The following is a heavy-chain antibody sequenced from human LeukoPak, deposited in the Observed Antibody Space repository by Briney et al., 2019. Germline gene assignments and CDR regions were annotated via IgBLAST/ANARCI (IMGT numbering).Heavy chain of an antibody. Sequence: PGRSLRLSCAASGFTFSSYGMHWVRQAPGKGLEWVSSISSSSVYIHYADSVKGRFTISRDNGKNSLYLQMSSLTAEDTALFYCARDDLRDGAFDIWGQGTMVTVSS. V-gene: IGHV3-21*04. CDR3: ARDDLRDGAFDI. CDR1: GFTFSSYG. J-gene: IGHJ3*02. CDR2: ISSSSVYI.